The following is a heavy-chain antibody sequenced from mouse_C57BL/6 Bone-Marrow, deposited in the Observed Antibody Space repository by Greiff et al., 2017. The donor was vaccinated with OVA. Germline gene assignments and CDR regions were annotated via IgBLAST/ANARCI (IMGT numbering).Heavy chain of an antibody. Sequence: KQRPGQGLEWIGDIYPGSGSTNYNEKFKSKATLTVDTSSSTAYMQLSSLTSEDSAVYYCARGDTTVVPYWYFDVWGTGTTVTVSS. J-gene: IGHJ1*03. CDR2: IYPGSGST. CDR3: ARGDTTVVPYWYFDV. V-gene: IGHV1-55*01. D-gene: IGHD1-1*01.